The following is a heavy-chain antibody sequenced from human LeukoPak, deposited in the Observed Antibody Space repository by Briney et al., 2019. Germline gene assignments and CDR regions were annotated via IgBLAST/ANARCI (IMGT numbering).Heavy chain of an antibody. D-gene: IGHD2-21*02. CDR2: ISHDGSSL. V-gene: IGHV3-74*01. Sequence: GGSLRLSCAASGFTFSRYWMHWVRQAPGKGLVWDSRISHDGSSLSYADSVRGRFIISRDNAKNTLYLQMNSLRAEDTAVYFCTSLVVTDNWAFDVWGQGTTVTVSS. J-gene: IGHJ3*01. CDR3: TSLVVTDNWAFDV. CDR1: GFTFSRYW.